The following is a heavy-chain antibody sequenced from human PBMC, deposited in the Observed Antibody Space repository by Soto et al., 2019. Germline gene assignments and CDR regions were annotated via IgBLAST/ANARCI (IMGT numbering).Heavy chain of an antibody. D-gene: IGHD3-9*01. V-gene: IGHV3-23*01. CDR3: AKPSHEMLTGYSPFDH. J-gene: IGHJ4*02. CDR2: IRDTGGYT. CDR1: GFTFSGYA. Sequence: EVQLLESGGGLVQPGGSLRLSCVASGFTFSGYAMSWVRQAPGKGLQWVSAIRDTGGYTYYAGSVKGRFTISRDNSKSTLFLQMDSLTADDSALYYCAKPSHEMLTGYSPFDHWGQGTLVTVSS.